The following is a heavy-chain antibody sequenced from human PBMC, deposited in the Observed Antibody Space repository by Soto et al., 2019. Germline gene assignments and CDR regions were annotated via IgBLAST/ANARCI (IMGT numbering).Heavy chain of an antibody. D-gene: IGHD6-6*01. Sequence: QVQLVQSGAEVKKPGSSVKVSCKVSGGTFSSYAIGWVRQSPGQGFEWRAGIIPITGTTNRAQKFQGRVTVTADESTTTVYMELSRLPAEDTAVYYCAREYSSSSQYLYFDVWGRGTLVTVSS. V-gene: IGHV1-69*01. CDR2: IIPITGTT. CDR3: AREYSSSSQYLYFDV. CDR1: GGTFSSYA. J-gene: IGHJ2*01.